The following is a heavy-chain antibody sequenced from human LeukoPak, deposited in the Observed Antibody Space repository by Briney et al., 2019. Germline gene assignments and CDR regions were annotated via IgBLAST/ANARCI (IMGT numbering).Heavy chain of an antibody. D-gene: IGHD5-24*01. J-gene: IGHJ3*02. V-gene: IGHV4-61*02. CDR3: ARKMAAPNAFDI. Sequence: PSETLSLTCTVSGGSISSSSYYWGWIRQPAGKGLEWIGRILTSGSTNYNPSLESRVTLSLDTSKNQFSLKLSSVTAADTAVYYCARKMAAPNAFDIWGQGTLVTVSS. CDR1: GGSISSSSYY. CDR2: ILTSGST.